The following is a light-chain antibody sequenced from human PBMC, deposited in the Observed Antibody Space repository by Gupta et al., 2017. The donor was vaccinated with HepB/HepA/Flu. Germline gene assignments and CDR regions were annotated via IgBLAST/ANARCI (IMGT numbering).Light chain of an antibody. Sequence: EIVMTQSPATLSVSPGERATLSCRASQSVSNSLAWYQQKPGQAPRLLIYGASTRATGIPARFSGSGSGTEFTLTIRSLQSEDFAVYYCQQYNNWRTFGQGTKVEIK. V-gene: IGKV3-15*01. CDR1: QSVSNS. J-gene: IGKJ1*01. CDR3: QQYNNWRT. CDR2: GAS.